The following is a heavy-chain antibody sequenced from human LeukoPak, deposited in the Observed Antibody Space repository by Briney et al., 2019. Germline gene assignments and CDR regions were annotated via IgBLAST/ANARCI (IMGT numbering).Heavy chain of an antibody. Sequence: PGGSLRLSSTASGFNFSTYWMHWVRQVPGKGLVWVSRIKTDGSSTSYADSVKGRFTISRDSAKNKLYLQMNSLRAEDTAVYYCATVSVGVRFDYWGQGALVAVSS. J-gene: IGHJ4*02. CDR2: IKTDGSST. CDR3: ATVSVGVRFDY. D-gene: IGHD3-16*01. V-gene: IGHV3-74*01. CDR1: GFNFSTYW.